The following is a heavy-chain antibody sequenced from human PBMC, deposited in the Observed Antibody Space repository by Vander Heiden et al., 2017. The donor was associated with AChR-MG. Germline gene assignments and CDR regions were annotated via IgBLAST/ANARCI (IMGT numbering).Heavy chain of an antibody. CDR3: AKVSTDVLRYFDWLGPLDV. V-gene: IGHV3-23*01. CDR1: GFTFSSYA. Sequence: EVQLLDSGGGLVQPGGSLRLSCAASGFTFSSYAMGWVRQAPGKGLEWFSAISGSGGSTYYADSVKGRFTISRDNSKNTLYLQMNSLRAEDTAVYYCAKVSTDVLRYFDWLGPLDVWGQGTTVTVSS. J-gene: IGHJ6*02. CDR2: ISGSGGST. D-gene: IGHD3-9*01.